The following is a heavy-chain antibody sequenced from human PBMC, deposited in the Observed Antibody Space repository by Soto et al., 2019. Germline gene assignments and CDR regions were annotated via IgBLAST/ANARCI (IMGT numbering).Heavy chain of an antibody. J-gene: IGHJ4*02. CDR1: GFTFSSYG. CDR3: AKEWVYDTSGWSFDY. D-gene: IGHD3-22*01. Sequence: QVQLVESGGGVVQPGRSLRLSCVASGFTFSSYGMHWVRQAPGKGLEWVAVISYDGSNKYYADSLKGRFTISRDNSKNTLYLQMNSLRAEDTAVYYCAKEWVYDTSGWSFDYWGQGTLVTVSS. V-gene: IGHV3-30*18. CDR2: ISYDGSNK.